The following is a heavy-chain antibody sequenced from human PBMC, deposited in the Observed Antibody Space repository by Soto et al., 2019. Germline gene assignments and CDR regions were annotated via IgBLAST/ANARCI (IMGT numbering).Heavy chain of an antibody. V-gene: IGHV3-30*18. J-gene: IGHJ3*01. CDR1: GFTFNNYG. CDR3: AKDQGIAASHGID. CDR2: ISSDGSDK. D-gene: IGHD6-13*01. Sequence: QVQLVESGGGVVQPGTSLRLSCAASGFTFNNYGTHWVRQAPGTGLEWVAAISSDGSDKYYADSVNWRLTISRDNSQNTLYLQMHSLRAEHTAVYYCAKDQGIAASHGIDWGQGTMVTVSS.